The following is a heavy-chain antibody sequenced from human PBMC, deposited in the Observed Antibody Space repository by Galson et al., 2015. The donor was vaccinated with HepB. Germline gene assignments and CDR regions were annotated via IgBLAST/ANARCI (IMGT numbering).Heavy chain of an antibody. CDR1: GYTFTGYY. D-gene: IGHD2-2*01. CDR2: INPNSGGT. Sequence: SVKVSCKASGYTFTGYYMHWVRQAPGQGLEWMGWINPNSGGTNYAQKFQGRVTMTRDTSISTAYMELSRLRSDDTAVYYCASRDLGYCSSTSCSKRYYYYGMDVWGQGTTVTVSS. J-gene: IGHJ6*02. CDR3: ASRDLGYCSSTSCSKRYYYYGMDV. V-gene: IGHV1-2*02.